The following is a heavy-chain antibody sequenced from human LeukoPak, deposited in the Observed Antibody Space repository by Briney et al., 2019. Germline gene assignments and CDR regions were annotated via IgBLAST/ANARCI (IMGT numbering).Heavy chain of an antibody. V-gene: IGHV1-2*02. D-gene: IGHD6-13*01. J-gene: IGHJ3*02. CDR1: GYTFTGYY. CDR3: ARIAAAGTLDAFDI. Sequence: ASVKVSCKASGYTFTGYYMHWVRQAPGQGLEWMGWINPNSGGTNYAQKFQGRVTMTRDTSISTAYMELSSLRSEDTAVYYCARIAAAGTLDAFDIWGQGTMVTVSS. CDR2: INPNSGGT.